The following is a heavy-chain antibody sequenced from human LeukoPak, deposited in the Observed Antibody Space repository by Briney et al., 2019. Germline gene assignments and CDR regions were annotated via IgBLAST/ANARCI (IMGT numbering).Heavy chain of an antibody. D-gene: IGHD3-16*01. Sequence: GGSLRLSCAASGFTFTSYSMNWVRQAPGKGLEWVSTVSGGGGSTYYADSVKGRFTISRENSKNTLYLQMNSPRAEEPAGYYWAKGGKGDLTALDYWGQGTLVTVSS. CDR3: AKGGKGDLTALDY. CDR2: VSGGGGST. V-gene: IGHV3-23*01. J-gene: IGHJ4*02. CDR1: GFTFTSYS.